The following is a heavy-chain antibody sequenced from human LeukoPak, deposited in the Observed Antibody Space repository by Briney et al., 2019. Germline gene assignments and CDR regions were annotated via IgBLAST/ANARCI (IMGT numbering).Heavy chain of an antibody. J-gene: IGHJ4*02. D-gene: IGHD3-22*01. CDR2: ITLSSSTT. CDR1: GFNFNNYN. Sequence: PGGSLRLSCAASGFNFNNYNMNWVRQAPGKGLEWVSYITLSSSTTYYADSVKGRFTISRDNAKKSLYLQMNSLRAEDTAVYYCARDLTHRRNYDNSGYQIVPAFWGQGTLVTVSS. CDR3: ARDLTHRRNYDNSGYQIVPAF. V-gene: IGHV3-48*01.